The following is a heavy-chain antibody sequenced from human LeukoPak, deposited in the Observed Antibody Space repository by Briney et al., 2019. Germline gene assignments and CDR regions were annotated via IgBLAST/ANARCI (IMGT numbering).Heavy chain of an antibody. CDR1: GFTFSSYA. CDR2: ISSSGGGT. D-gene: IGHD6-19*01. Sequence: GGSLRLSCAASGFTFSSYAMSWVRQAPGKGLEWVSGISSSGGGTYYADSVKGRFTISRDNSKNTLYLQMNSLRAEDTAVYYCASVGGYSSGWYPFDYWGQGTLVTVSS. CDR3: ASVGGYSSGWYPFDY. J-gene: IGHJ4*02. V-gene: IGHV3-23*01.